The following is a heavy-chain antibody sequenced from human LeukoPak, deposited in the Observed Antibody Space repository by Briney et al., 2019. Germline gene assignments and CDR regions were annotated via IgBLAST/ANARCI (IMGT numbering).Heavy chain of an antibody. Sequence: GGSLRLSCAASGFTFSSYAMHWVRQAPGKGLEWVAVISYDGSNKYYAGSVKGRFTISSDNSKNTLYRQQNSQRGEDTGVDYCARDGEQQLNYFVYWGQGTLVTVSS. D-gene: IGHD6-13*01. V-gene: IGHV3-30*04. CDR2: ISYDGSNK. J-gene: IGHJ4*02. CDR1: GFTFSSYA. CDR3: ARDGEQQLNYFVY.